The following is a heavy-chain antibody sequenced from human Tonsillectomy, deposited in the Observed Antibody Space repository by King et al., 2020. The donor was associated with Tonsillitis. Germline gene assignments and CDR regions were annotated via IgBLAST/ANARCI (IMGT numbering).Heavy chain of an antibody. Sequence: VQLVESGGGLVQPGGSLRLSCAASGFTFSSSSMNWVRQAPGRGLEWISYISTSSSTISYADSVKGRFTISRDNAKNSLYLQMSSLRDEDTAVYYCAKEVRLGWVVVTVGVGGQGTTVTVSS. CDR1: GFTFSSSS. CDR3: AKEVRLGWVVVTVGV. J-gene: IGHJ6*02. D-gene: IGHD2-15*01. V-gene: IGHV3-48*02. CDR2: ISTSSSTI.